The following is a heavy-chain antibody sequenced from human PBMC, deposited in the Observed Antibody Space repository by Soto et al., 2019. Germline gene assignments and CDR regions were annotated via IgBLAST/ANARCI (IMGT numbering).Heavy chain of an antibody. D-gene: IGHD6-19*01. CDR1: GFIFSNAW. V-gene: IGHV3-15*01. J-gene: IGHJ6*02. Sequence: EVQLVESGGGLVQPGGSLRLSCAASGFIFSNAWMSWVRQAPGKGLEWVGRIKSKADGGTTDYAAPVKGRFLISRDDSKNTLFLQVNSLKTEDTAVYYCSPLGYSSSAGSLDYYYDLDVWGQGTTVTVS. CDR2: IKSKADGGTT. CDR3: SPLGYSSSAGSLDYYYDLDV.